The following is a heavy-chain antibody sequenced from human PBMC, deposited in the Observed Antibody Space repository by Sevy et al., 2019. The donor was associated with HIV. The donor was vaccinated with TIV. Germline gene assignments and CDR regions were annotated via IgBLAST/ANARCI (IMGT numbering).Heavy chain of an antibody. J-gene: IGHJ6*02. CDR2: ISAYSGNT. V-gene: IGHV1-18*01. CDR3: ARDAGIAAASPIRGDGMDV. D-gene: IGHD6-13*01. CDR1: GYTFTSYG. Sequence: ASVKVSCKASGYTFTSYGINWVRQAPGQGLEWMGWISAYSGNTNYAQNLQGRVTMTTDTFTSTAYMELSRLRSDDTAVYYCARDAGIAAASPIRGDGMDVWGQGTTVTVSS.